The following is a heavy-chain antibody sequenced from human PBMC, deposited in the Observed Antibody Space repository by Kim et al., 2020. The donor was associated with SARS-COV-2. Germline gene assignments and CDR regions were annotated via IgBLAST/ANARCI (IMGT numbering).Heavy chain of an antibody. CDR2: IYSGGST. Sequence: GGSLRLSCAASGFTVSSNYMSWVRQAPGKGLEWVSVIYSGGSTYYADSVKGRFTISRHNSKNTLYLQMNSLRAEDTAVYYCARASGYCSGGSCYAVPYYYYYGMDVWGQGTTVTVSS. J-gene: IGHJ6*02. CDR3: ARASGYCSGGSCYAVPYYYYYGMDV. CDR1: GFTVSSNY. V-gene: IGHV3-53*04. D-gene: IGHD2-15*01.